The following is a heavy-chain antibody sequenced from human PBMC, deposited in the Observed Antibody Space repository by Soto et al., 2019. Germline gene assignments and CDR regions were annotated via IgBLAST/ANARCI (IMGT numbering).Heavy chain of an antibody. D-gene: IGHD6-19*01. J-gene: IGHJ3*02. CDR1: GGSVSSGSYY. CDR3: ARGIAVAGPDAFDI. Sequence: QVQLQESGPGLVKPSETLSLTCTVSGGSVSSGSYYWSWIRQPPGKGLEWIGYIYYSGSTNYNPSHKSRVTISVDTSKNQFSLKLSSVTAADTAVYYCARGIAVAGPDAFDIWGQGTMVTVSS. V-gene: IGHV4-61*01. CDR2: IYYSGST.